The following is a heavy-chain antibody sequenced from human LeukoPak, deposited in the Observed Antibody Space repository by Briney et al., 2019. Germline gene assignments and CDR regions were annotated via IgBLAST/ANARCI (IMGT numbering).Heavy chain of an antibody. CDR3: VKDVGGSYAFDY. V-gene: IGHV3-66*01. CDR1: GFTVSSNY. Sequence: PGGSLRLSCAASGFTVSSNYMHWVRQAPGKGLEWVSVIYSGGSTYYADSVKGRFTISRDNSKNTLYLQMNSLRAEDTAVYYCVKDVGGSYAFDYWGQGILVSVAS. D-gene: IGHD1-26*01. J-gene: IGHJ4*02. CDR2: IYSGGST.